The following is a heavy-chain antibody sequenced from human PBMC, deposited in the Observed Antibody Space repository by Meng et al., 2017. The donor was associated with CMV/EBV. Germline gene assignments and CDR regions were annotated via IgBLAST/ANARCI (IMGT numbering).Heavy chain of an antibody. J-gene: IGHJ4*02. CDR3: ATENFSPGDHRLFDY. Sequence: SETLSLTCTVSGYSISSGYYWGWIRPPPGKGLEWIGSIYHSGSTYYNPSLKSRVTISVDTSKNQFSLKLSSVTAADTAVYYCATENFSPGDHRLFDYWGQGTLVTVSS. CDR2: IYHSGST. CDR1: GYSISSGYY. V-gene: IGHV4-38-2*02. D-gene: IGHD7-27*01.